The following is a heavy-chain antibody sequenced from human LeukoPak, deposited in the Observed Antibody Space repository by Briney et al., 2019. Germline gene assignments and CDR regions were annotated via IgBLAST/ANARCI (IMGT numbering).Heavy chain of an antibody. CDR1: GGTFSSYA. D-gene: IGHD6-19*01. Sequence: SVKVSCKASGGTFSSYAISWVRQDPGQGLELMGRIIPIFGLANYAQKLPSRVTITADKSTSTAYMELSSLRSEDTAVYYCVYGYSSGWEYFDYWGQGTLVTVSS. V-gene: IGHV1-69*04. J-gene: IGHJ4*02. CDR2: IIPIFGLA. CDR3: VYGYSSGWEYFDY.